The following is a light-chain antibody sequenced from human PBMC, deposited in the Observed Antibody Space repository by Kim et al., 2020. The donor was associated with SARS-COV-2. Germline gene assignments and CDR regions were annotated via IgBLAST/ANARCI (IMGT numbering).Light chain of an antibody. CDR2: DVS. CDR1: GSGVGGYNY. CDR3: SSYTSSSTPYV. Sequence: QSHSIACTGTGSGVGGYNYISGYRQQQDKAPTLKLYDVSNRPSGVSNRFSGSRSGNTASLTISGLQAEDEDDYDCSSYTSSSTPYVFGTGTKVTVL. V-gene: IGLV2-14*03. J-gene: IGLJ1*01.